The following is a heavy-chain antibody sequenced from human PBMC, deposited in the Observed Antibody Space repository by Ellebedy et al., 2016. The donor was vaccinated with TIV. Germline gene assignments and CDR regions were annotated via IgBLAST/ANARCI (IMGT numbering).Heavy chain of an antibody. CDR1: GFTFSRYA. J-gene: IGHJ4*02. CDR2: ISWNGVTT. D-gene: IGHD3-9*01. V-gene: IGHV3-20*04. Sequence: PGGSLRLSCEASGFTFSRYAMSWVRQDPGKGPEWVSGISWNGVTTDYADSVQGRFSISRDNAKNSLYLQMNSLRAGDTALYYCARDGWLPRQGNDGILTGYSDWGQGTLVTVSS. CDR3: ARDGWLPRQGNDGILTGYSD.